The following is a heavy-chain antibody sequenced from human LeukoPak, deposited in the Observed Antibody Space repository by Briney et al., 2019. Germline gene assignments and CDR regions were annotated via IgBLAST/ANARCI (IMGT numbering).Heavy chain of an antibody. CDR3: ARDRAPYSNYAYSGYYYMDV. J-gene: IGHJ6*03. Sequence: ASVKVSCKASGYSFTSYGISWVRQAPGQGLEWMGWISGYNGKTNYAQNVQDRVTMTTDASTSTAYMELRSLRSEDTAVYYCARDRAPYSNYAYSGYYYMDVWGKGTTVTVSS. V-gene: IGHV1-18*01. D-gene: IGHD4-11*01. CDR1: GYSFTSYG. CDR2: ISGYNGKT.